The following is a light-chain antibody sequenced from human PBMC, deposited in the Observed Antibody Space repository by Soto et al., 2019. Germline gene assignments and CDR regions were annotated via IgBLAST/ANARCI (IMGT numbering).Light chain of an antibody. Sequence: EIVLTQSPATLSLSPRERATLSCRASQSVSSYLAWYQHKPGQAPRLLIYDASNRATGIPARFSGSGSGTDFTLTISSLEPEDFAVYYCQQRTNWQYTFGQGTKLEIK. CDR2: DAS. CDR1: QSVSSY. CDR3: QQRTNWQYT. V-gene: IGKV3-11*01. J-gene: IGKJ2*01.